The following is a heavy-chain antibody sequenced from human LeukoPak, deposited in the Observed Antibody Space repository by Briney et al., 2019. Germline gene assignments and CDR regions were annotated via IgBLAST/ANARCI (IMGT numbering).Heavy chain of an antibody. V-gene: IGHV4-39*01. CDR3: ARNGIYYYYGMDV. CDR2: IYYSGST. CDR1: GGSISSSSYY. Sequence: SETLSLTCIVSGGSISSSSYYWGWIRQPPGKGLEWIGSIYYSGSTYYNPSLKSRVTISVDTSKNQFSLKLSSVTAADTAVYYCARNGIYYYYGMDVWGQGTTVTVSS. D-gene: IGHD1-1*01. J-gene: IGHJ6*02.